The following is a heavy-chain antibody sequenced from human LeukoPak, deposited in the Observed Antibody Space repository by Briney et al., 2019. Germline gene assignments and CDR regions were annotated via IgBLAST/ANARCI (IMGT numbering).Heavy chain of an antibody. CDR2: ITGSGGNT. CDR1: GFTFNIYA. D-gene: IGHD2-15*01. V-gene: IGHV3-23*01. CDR3: ARDMGYCSGGSCYTAGEDAFDI. J-gene: IGHJ3*02. Sequence: PGGSLRLSCAASGFTFNIYAMSWVRQAPGKGLEWVSVITGSGGNTFYADSVKGRFTISRDNAKNTLYLQMNSLRAEDTAVYYCARDMGYCSGGSCYTAGEDAFDIWGQGTMVTVSS.